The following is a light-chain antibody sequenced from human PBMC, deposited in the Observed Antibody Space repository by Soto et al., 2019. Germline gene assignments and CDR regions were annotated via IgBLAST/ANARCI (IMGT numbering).Light chain of an antibody. V-gene: IGKV1-5*01. Sequence: DFQMTQSPSTLSASVGDRVTITCRASQNIRSRLAWFQQKPGKAPKLLIYDASSLESGVPSRFSGSGSGTEFTLTISSLQPDDFATYYCQQYNSYLFGQGTKVDI. CDR2: DAS. J-gene: IGKJ1*01. CDR1: QNIRSR. CDR3: QQYNSYL.